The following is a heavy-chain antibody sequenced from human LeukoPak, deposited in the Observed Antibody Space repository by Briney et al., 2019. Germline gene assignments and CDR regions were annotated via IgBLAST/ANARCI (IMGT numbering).Heavy chain of an antibody. J-gene: IGHJ5*02. V-gene: IGHV1-18*01. CDR2: ISAYNGNT. D-gene: IGHD4-17*01. Sequence: ASVKVSCKASGYTFTSYGISWVRQAPGQGLEWMGWISAYNGNTNYAQKLQGRVTMTTDTSTSTAYMELSSLRSEDTAVYYCARGHFYGDFLVNWFDPWGQGTLVTVSS. CDR1: GYTFTSYG. CDR3: ARGHFYGDFLVNWFDP.